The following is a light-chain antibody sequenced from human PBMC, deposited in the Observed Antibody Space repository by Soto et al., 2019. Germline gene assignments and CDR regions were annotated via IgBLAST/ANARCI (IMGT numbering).Light chain of an antibody. J-gene: IGKJ5*01. CDR1: QGISSW. CDR3: QQYGSSPIT. Sequence: EIQMTQYPSSLSASVGDRVTITCRASQGISSWLAWYQQKPEKAPKSLIYAASSLQSGVPSRFSGSGSGTDFTLTISRLEPEDFAVYYCQQYGSSPITFGQGTRLEIK. V-gene: IGKV1D-16*01. CDR2: AAS.